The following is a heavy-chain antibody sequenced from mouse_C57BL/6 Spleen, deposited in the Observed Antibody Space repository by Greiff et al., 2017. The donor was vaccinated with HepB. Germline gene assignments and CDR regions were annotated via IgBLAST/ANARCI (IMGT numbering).Heavy chain of an antibody. Sequence: QVQLQQPGAELVKPGASVKLSCKASGYTFTSYWMHWVKQRPGQGLEWIGMIHPNSGSTNYNEKFKSKATLTVDKSSSTAYMQLSSLTSEDSAVYYCAREIYYYGSSYDYYAMDYWGQGTSVTVSS. CDR3: AREIYYYGSSYDYYAMDY. V-gene: IGHV1-64*01. CDR2: IHPNSGST. CDR1: GYTFTSYW. D-gene: IGHD1-1*01. J-gene: IGHJ4*01.